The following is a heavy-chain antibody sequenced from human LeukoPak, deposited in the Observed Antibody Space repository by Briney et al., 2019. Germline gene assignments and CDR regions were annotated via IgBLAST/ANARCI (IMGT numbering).Heavy chain of an antibody. Sequence: PGGSLRLSCAASGFTFSSYSMNWVRQAPGKGLEWVSSISSSSSYIYYADSVKGRFTNSRDNAKKSLFLQMNSLRAEDTAVYYCAREYSSSWYRDAFDIWGQGTMVTVSS. D-gene: IGHD6-13*01. J-gene: IGHJ3*02. CDR2: ISSSSSYI. CDR1: GFTFSSYS. CDR3: AREYSSSWYRDAFDI. V-gene: IGHV3-21*01.